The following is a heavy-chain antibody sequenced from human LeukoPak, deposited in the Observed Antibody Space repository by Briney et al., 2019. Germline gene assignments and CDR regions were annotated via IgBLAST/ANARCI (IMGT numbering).Heavy chain of an antibody. J-gene: IGHJ4*02. CDR2: INPNSGGT. V-gene: IGHV1-2*02. CDR3: AREDSIAAAGADY. CDR1: GYTFTGYY. Sequence: GASVKASCKASGYTFTGYYMHWVRQAPGQGLEWMGWINPNSGGTNYAQKFQGRVTMTRDTSISTAYMELSRLRSDDTAVYYCAREDSIAAAGADYWGQGTLVTVSS. D-gene: IGHD6-13*01.